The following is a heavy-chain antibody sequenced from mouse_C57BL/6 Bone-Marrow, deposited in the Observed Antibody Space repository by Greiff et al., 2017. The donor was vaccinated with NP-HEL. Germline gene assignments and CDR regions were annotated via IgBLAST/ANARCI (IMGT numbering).Heavy chain of an antibody. CDR1: GFTFSSYG. D-gene: IGHD1-1*01. CDR2: ISSGGSYT. J-gene: IGHJ2*01. Sequence: DVQLVESGGDLVKPGGSLKLSCAASGFTFSSYGMSWVRQTPDKRLEWVATISSGGSYTYYPDSVKGRFTISRDNAKNTLYLQMSSLKSEDTAMYYCARRRYYGRDFDYWGQGTTLTVSS. CDR3: ARRRYYGRDFDY. V-gene: IGHV5-6*01.